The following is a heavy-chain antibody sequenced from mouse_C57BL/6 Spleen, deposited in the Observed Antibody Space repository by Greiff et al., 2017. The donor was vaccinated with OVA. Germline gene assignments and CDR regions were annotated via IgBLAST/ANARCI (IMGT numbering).Heavy chain of an antibody. CDR3: ARCGNYYGSRYFDY. J-gene: IGHJ2*01. D-gene: IGHD1-1*01. Sequence: QVQLQHPGAELVKPGSSVKMSCKASGYTFTSYWITWVKQRPGQGLEWIGDIYPGSGSTNYNEKFKSKATLTVDTSSSTAYMQLSSLTSEDSAVYYGARCGNYYGSRYFDYWGQGTTLTVSS. CDR2: IYPGSGST. V-gene: IGHV1-55*01. CDR1: GYTFTSYW.